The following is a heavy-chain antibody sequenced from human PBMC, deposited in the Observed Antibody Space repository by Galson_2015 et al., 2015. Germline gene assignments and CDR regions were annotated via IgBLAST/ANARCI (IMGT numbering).Heavy chain of an antibody. CDR3: AKGLGGYNFPYYYSGMDV. Sequence: SLRLSCAASGFMFSSSAMSWVRQAPGKGLEWVSAISYSGGSTYYADSVKGRFTISRDNSKNTLHLQMNSLRAEDTAVYYCAKGLGGYNFPYYYSGMDVWGQGTTVTVSS. V-gene: IGHV3-23*01. J-gene: IGHJ6*02. CDR1: GFMFSSSA. CDR2: ISYSGGST. D-gene: IGHD5-24*01.